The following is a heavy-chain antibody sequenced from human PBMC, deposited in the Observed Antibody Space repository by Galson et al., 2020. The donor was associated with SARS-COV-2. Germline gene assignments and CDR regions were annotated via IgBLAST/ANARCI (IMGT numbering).Heavy chain of an antibody. J-gene: IGHJ4*02. CDR1: GGSISSSY. V-gene: IGHV4-59*01. CDR3: VATATNYDYVGDFFDY. Sequence: ETLSLTCTVSGGSISSSYWSWIRQPPGKGLEWIGYIYYSGSTNYNPSLKSRVTISVDTSKNQFSLKLSSVTAADTAVYYCVATATNYDYVGDFFDYWGQGTLVTVSS. CDR2: IYYSGST. D-gene: IGHD3-16*01.